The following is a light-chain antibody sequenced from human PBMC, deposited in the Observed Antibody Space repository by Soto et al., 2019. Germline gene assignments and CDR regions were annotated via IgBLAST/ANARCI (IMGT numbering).Light chain of an antibody. J-gene: IGKJ5*01. Sequence: DVVMTQTPLSLSGAPGQPACISCKSSRSVLHITGETFLFWSLQKPGQSPQLLIYEVSTRVSGVPDRFSGSGSGTDFTLEISRVETDDVGIYYCMQSTQLPPTFGQGTRLEI. CDR2: EVS. CDR3: MQSTQLPPT. V-gene: IGKV2D-29*02. CDR1: RSVLHITGETF.